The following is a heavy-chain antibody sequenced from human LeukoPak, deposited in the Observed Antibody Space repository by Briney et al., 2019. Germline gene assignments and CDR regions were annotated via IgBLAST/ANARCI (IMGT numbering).Heavy chain of an antibody. Sequence: ASVKVSCEASGYTFTSYGFSWVRQAPGQGLEWMGWISAYNGNTNYAQKLQGRVTMTTDTSTSTAYMELRSLRSDDTAVYYCARVGSEGDIVVVPPINWGQGTLVTVSS. CDR1: GYTFTSYG. J-gene: IGHJ4*02. V-gene: IGHV1-18*01. CDR3: ARVGSEGDIVVVPPIN. CDR2: ISAYNGNT. D-gene: IGHD2-2*01.